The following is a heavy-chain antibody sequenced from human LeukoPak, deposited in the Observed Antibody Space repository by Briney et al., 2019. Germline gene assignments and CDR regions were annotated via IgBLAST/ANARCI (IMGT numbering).Heavy chain of an antibody. D-gene: IGHD1-7*01. CDR1: GGTFSSYG. Sequence: ASVKVSCKASGGTFSSYGISWVRQAPGQGLEWMGWISAYNGNTNYAQKLQGRVTMTTDTSTSTAYMELRSLRSDDTAVYYCARQRNYGDFDYWGQGTLVTVSS. J-gene: IGHJ4*02. V-gene: IGHV1-18*01. CDR3: ARQRNYGDFDY. CDR2: ISAYNGNT.